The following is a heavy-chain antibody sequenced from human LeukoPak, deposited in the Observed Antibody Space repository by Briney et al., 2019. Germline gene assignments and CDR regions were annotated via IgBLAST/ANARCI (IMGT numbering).Heavy chain of an antibody. CDR1: GFTFSTYA. V-gene: IGHV3-30*04. Sequence: GRSLRLSCAASGFTFSTYAMHWVRQAPGKGLEWVAVISYDGSNKYYADSVKGRFTISRDNSKNTLYLQMNSLRAEDTAVYYCARDRSGSLPYYFDYWGQGTLVTVSS. CDR3: ARDRSGSLPYYFDY. D-gene: IGHD1-26*01. CDR2: ISYDGSNK. J-gene: IGHJ4*02.